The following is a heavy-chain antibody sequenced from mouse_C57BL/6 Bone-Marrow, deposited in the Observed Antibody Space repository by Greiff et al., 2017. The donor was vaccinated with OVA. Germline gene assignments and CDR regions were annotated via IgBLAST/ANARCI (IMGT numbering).Heavy chain of an antibody. CDR2: IDPEDGDP. Sequence: EVQLQQSGAELVRPGASVKLSCTASGFNIKDYYMHWVKQRPEQCLEWIGRIDPEDGDPEYAPKFQGKATMTADTSSNTAYLQLSILTSEDTAVYYCTPLTSWFAYWGQGTLVTVSA. V-gene: IGHV14-1*01. CDR3: TPLTSWFAY. D-gene: IGHD4-1*01. CDR1: GFNIKDYY. J-gene: IGHJ3*01.